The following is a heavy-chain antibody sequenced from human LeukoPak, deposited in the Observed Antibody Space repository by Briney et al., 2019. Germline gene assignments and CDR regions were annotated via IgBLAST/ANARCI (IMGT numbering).Heavy chain of an antibody. Sequence: GRSLRLSCAATGFTFTDYGMHWVRQPQGKGLEWVSSINWNGGGTDNADSVKGRFIISRDNAKNSLYLQLSSLRPEDTALYYCAKHMRAANTYSFFGLDVWGQGTTVTVSS. V-gene: IGHV3-9*01. CDR2: INWNGGGT. CDR1: GFTFTDYG. J-gene: IGHJ6*02. D-gene: IGHD2-15*01. CDR3: AKHMRAANTYSFFGLDV.